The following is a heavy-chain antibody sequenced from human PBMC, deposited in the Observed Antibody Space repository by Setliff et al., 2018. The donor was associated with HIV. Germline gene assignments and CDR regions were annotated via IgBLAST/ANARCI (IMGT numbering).Heavy chain of an antibody. J-gene: IGHJ5*02. Sequence: GASVKVSCKASGYSFTSYGISWVRQAPGQGLQWMGWINTNTGNPTYAQGFTGRFVFSLDTSVSTAYLQISSLKAEDTAVYYCARDVERYSSHSGSGPWGQGTLVTVSS. CDR2: INTNTGNP. CDR1: GYSFTSYG. V-gene: IGHV7-4-1*02. CDR3: ARDVERYSSHSGSGP. D-gene: IGHD6-19*01.